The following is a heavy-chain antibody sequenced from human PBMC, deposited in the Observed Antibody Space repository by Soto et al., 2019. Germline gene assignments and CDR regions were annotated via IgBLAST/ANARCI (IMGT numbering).Heavy chain of an antibody. V-gene: IGHV3-23*01. J-gene: IGHJ4*02. CDR1: GFTFRTYA. CDR2: ITGSGDSA. D-gene: IGHD6-19*01. Sequence: EVQLLESGGGLVQPGESLRLSCAASGFTFRTYAMSWVRQAPGKGLEWVAAITGSGDSAYYADSVKGRFTISRDNSKNTRFVEMNSLRADDTAVYYCTKDYGAVADFWGQGTLITVSS. CDR3: TKDYGAVADF.